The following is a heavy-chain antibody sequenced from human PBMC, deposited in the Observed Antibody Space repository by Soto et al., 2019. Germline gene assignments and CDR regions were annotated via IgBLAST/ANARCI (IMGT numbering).Heavy chain of an antibody. CDR2: ISYDGSNK. CDR3: AKEYSSHVYYFHY. J-gene: IGHJ4*02. CDR1: GFTFSSYG. Sequence: GGSLRLSCAASGFTFSSYGMHWVRQAPGKGLEWVAVISYDGSNKYYADSVKGRFTISRDNSKNTLYLQMNSLRAEDTAVYYCAKEYSSHVYYFHYSGPGTILTVSS. V-gene: IGHV3-30*18. D-gene: IGHD6-19*01.